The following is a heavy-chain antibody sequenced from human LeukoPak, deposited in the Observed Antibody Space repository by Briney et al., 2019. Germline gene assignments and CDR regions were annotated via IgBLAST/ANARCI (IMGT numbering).Heavy chain of an antibody. J-gene: IGHJ4*02. CDR2: IYPGDSDT. CDR1: GYTFTTYW. Sequence: GESLKISCKGSGYTFTTYWIGWVRQMPGKGLEWMGIIYPGDSDTRYSPSFQGQVTISADKSISTAYLQWSSLKASDTAMYYCARQKSAYDSEFDNWGQGTLVTVSS. D-gene: IGHD3-3*01. V-gene: IGHV5-51*01. CDR3: ARQKSAYDSEFDN.